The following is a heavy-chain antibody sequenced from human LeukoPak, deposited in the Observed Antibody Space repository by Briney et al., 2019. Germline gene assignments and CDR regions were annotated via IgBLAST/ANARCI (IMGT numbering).Heavy chain of an antibody. Sequence: PSETLSLTCAVYGGSFSGYYWSWIRQPPGKGLEWIGEINHSGSTNYNPSLKSRVTISVDTSKNQFSLKLSSVTAADTAVYYCARARGPIAARPTYFDYWSQGTLVTVSS. J-gene: IGHJ4*02. V-gene: IGHV4-34*01. CDR1: GGSFSGYY. CDR3: ARARGPIAARPTYFDY. CDR2: INHSGST. D-gene: IGHD6-6*01.